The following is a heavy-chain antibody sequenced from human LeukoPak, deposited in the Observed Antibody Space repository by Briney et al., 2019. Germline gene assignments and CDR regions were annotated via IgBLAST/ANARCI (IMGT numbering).Heavy chain of an antibody. V-gene: IGHV4-34*01. CDR3: SRENGAFSPFGF. CDR2: INHGGNT. D-gene: IGHD2-8*01. CDR1: DASFSGYY. Sequence: SETLSLTCTVYDASFSGYYWSWIRQPPGKGLEWIGEINHGGNTNYSPSLNSRVTMSLDKPKNQLSLNLSSVTAADTAVYYCSRENGAFSPFGFWGQGTLVTVPS. J-gene: IGHJ4*02.